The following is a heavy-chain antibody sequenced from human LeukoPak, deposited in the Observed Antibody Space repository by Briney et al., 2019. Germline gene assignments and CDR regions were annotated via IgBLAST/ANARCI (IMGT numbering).Heavy chain of an antibody. CDR1: GFTFSGYG. Sequence: PGGSLRLSCAASGFTFSGYGIHWVRQAAGKGLEWVAFIRYDGSKQYYADSVKGRFTISRDNSKNTLYLQMNSLRAEDTAVYYCAKAIGGATTLTVDYWGQGTLVTISS. CDR3: AKAIGGATTLTVDY. J-gene: IGHJ4*02. V-gene: IGHV3-30*02. D-gene: IGHD1-26*01. CDR2: IRYDGSKQ.